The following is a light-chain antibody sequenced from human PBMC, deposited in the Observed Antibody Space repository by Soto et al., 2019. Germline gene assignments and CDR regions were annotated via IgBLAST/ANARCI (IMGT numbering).Light chain of an antibody. J-gene: IGKJ1*01. V-gene: IGKV3-20*01. CDR3: QQYGGSPRT. Sequence: EIVLTQSPGTLSWSPGERATLSCRASQSVSSNYLAWYQQKSGQAPRLLIYGASSRATGIPDRFSGSGSGTDFTLTISRLEPEDFAVYYCQQYGGSPRTFGQGTKVDIK. CDR2: GAS. CDR1: QSVSSNY.